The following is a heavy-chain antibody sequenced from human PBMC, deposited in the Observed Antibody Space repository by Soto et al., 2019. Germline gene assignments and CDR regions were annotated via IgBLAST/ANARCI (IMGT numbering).Heavy chain of an antibody. CDR1: GGTFSSYA. CDR3: ARDSSMVRGVITATDYYGMDV. J-gene: IGHJ6*02. D-gene: IGHD3-10*01. Sequence: SVKVSCKASGGTFSSYAISWVRQAPGQGLEWMGGIIPIFGTANYAQKFQGRVTITADESTSTAYMELSSLRSEDTAVYYCARDSSMVRGVITATDYYGMDVWGQGTTVTVSS. CDR2: IIPIFGTA. V-gene: IGHV1-69*13.